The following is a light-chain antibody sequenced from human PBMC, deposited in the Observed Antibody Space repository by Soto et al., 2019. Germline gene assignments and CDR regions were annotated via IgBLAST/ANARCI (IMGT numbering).Light chain of an antibody. V-gene: IGKV3-15*01. CDR1: QSVNSN. J-gene: IGKJ4*01. Sequence: EIVMTQSPATLSVSLGERATLSCRASQSVNSNLAWYQQKPGQAPRLLIYGASARATGFPARFSGSGSGTEFTLTISSLQSEDFAVYYCQQRTNGLTFGGGTKVDIK. CDR3: QQRTNGLT. CDR2: GAS.